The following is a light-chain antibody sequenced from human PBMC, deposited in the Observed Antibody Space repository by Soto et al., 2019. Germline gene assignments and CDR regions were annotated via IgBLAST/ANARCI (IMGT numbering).Light chain of an antibody. V-gene: IGKV3-20*01. CDR3: QQYGNSPQIT. CDR1: QSVGSSY. CDR2: DVS. J-gene: IGKJ5*01. Sequence: EVVLTQSPGTLSLSPGESATLYCRASQSVGSSYLAWYQQTPGQAPSLLISDVSNRATGIPARFSGSGSRTDFTLTISSLEPEDFAVYYCQQYGNSPQITFGQGTRLEI.